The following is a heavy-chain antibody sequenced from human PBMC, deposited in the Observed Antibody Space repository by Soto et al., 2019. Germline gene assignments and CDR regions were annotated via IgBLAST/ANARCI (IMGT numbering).Heavy chain of an antibody. CDR2: ISYDGSNK. D-gene: IGHD6-13*01. J-gene: IGHJ6*02. CDR1: GFTFSSYG. V-gene: IGHV3-30*18. Sequence: GGSLRLSCAASGFTFSSYGMHWVRQAPGKGLEWVAVISYDGSNKYYADSVKGRFTISRDNSKNTLYLQMNSLRAEDTAVYYCAKDLLMVASIAAAGTHYYYYYGMDVWGQGTTVTVSS. CDR3: AKDLLMVASIAAAGTHYYYYYGMDV.